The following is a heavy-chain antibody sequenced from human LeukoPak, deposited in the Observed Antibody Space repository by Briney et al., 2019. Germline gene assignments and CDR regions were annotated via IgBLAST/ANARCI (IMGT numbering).Heavy chain of an antibody. J-gene: IGHJ3*02. CDR2: IYHSDTT. CDR1: ADSISSTNNY. D-gene: IGHD3-9*01. Sequence: SETLSLTCIVSADSISSTNNYWGWIRQSPGNGLEWIGSIYHSDTTYYNPSLKSRVTISVDTSKKQVSLKLSSVTAADTGVYYCARRLQWTTRYLEHAFDIWGQGTMVTVSS. CDR3: ARRLQWTTRYLEHAFDI. V-gene: IGHV4-39*01.